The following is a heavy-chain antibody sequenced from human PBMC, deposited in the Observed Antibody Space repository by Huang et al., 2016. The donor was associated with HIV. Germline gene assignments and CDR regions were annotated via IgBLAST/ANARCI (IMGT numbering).Heavy chain of an antibody. V-gene: IGHV4-34*02. J-gene: IGHJ6*02. CDR3: ARQWIILEWLLGLDV. Sequence: QMQLQQRGAGLLKPSETLSLTCGVSGGSFTGNYLTWIRQAPGKGLAWIGEVNDIGGPKYNPALNGRVTKSLDKCKRELSLNLRAVTGADTAVDYCARQWIILEWLLGLDVWGQGTTVIVSS. CDR2: VNDIGGP. D-gene: IGHD3-3*01. CDR1: GGSFTGNY.